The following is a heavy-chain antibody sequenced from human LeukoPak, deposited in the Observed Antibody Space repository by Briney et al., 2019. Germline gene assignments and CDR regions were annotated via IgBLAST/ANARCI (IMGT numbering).Heavy chain of an antibody. J-gene: IGHJ3*02. CDR1: GFTFSSYG. V-gene: IGHV3-33*01. D-gene: IGHD3-22*01. CDR2: IWYDASNK. CDR3: ARDRLTYYYDSSGGRAFDI. Sequence: PGGSLRLSCAASGFTFSSYGMHWVRQAPGKGLEWAAVIWYDASNKYYADSVKGRFTISRDNSKNTLYLQMNSLRAEDTAVYYCARDRLTYYYDSSGGRAFDIWGQGTMVTVSS.